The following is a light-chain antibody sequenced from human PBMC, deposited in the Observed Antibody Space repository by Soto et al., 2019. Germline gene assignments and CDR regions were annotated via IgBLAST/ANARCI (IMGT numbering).Light chain of an antibody. V-gene: IGKV3-11*01. Sequence: EIVLTQSPATLSLSPGERATLSCRASQSVSSYLAWYQQKPGQAPRLLIYDASNRATGIPARFSGSGSGTVLTLTTTSLEPQDLALYSSQRRSNWFPFSPGTKVEMK. J-gene: IGKJ3*01. CDR3: QRRSNWFP. CDR2: DAS. CDR1: QSVSSY.